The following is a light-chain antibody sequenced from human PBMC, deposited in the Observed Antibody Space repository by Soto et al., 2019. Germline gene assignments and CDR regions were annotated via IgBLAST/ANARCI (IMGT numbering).Light chain of an antibody. J-gene: IGKJ1*01. CDR2: AAS. CDR1: QSIGNW. Sequence: DVQLTQAPSTLSASVGDRVTITCRASQSIGNWLAWYQQKPGKVPKLLIYAASTLQSGVPSRFSGSGSGTDFTLTISRLQPEDVATYYCQKYNSAPWTFGQGTKVEIK. V-gene: IGKV1-27*01. CDR3: QKYNSAPWT.